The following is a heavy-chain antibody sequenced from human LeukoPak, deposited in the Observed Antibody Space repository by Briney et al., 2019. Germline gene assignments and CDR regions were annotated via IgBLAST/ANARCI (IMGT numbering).Heavy chain of an antibody. CDR2: ISYDGSNK. CDR3: AEPEGGYYDIRPD. Sequence: GGSLRLSCAASGFTFSSYAMHWVRQAPGKGLEWVAVISYDGSNKYYADSVKGRFTISRDNSKNTLYLQMNSLRAEDTAVYYCAEPEGGYYDIRPDWGQGTLVTVSS. V-gene: IGHV3-30*04. CDR1: GFTFSSYA. D-gene: IGHD3-22*01. J-gene: IGHJ4*02.